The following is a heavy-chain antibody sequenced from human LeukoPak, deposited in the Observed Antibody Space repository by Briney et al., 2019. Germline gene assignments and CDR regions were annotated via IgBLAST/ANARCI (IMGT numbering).Heavy chain of an antibody. CDR2: ISYDGSNK. CDR1: GFTFSSYG. CDR3: AKGGYLGPDAFDI. D-gene: IGHD5-12*01. Sequence: GGSLRLSCAASGFTFSSYGMHWVRQAPGKGLEWVAVISYDGSNKYYADSVKGRFTISRDNSKNTLYLQMNSLRAEDTAVYYCAKGGYLGPDAFDIWGKGTMVTVSS. J-gene: IGHJ3*02. V-gene: IGHV3-30*18.